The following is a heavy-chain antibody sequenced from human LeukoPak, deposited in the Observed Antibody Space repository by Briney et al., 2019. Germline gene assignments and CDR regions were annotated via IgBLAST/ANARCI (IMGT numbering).Heavy chain of an antibody. CDR2: ISGSGGST. D-gene: IGHD4-17*01. J-gene: IGHJ4*02. V-gene: IGHV3-23*01. CDR3: AKVKGDKYGDYSFDY. Sequence: GGSLRLSCAASGFTFSNSAMSWVRQAPGKGLEWVSAISGSGGSTYYADSVKGRFTISRDNSKNTLYLQMNSLRAEDTAVYYCAKVKGDKYGDYSFDYWGQGTLVTVSS. CDR1: GFTFSNSA.